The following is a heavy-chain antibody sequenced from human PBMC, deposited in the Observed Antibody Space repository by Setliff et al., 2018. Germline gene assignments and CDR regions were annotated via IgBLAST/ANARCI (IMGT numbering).Heavy chain of an antibody. V-gene: IGHV4-59*08. CDR1: GGFIRDYY. CDR3: ARGNSRSSVWYVVPHFDY. D-gene: IGHD6-19*01. J-gene: IGHJ4*02. CDR2: IYYRGTT. Sequence: PSETLSLTCTVSGGFIRDYYWNWIRQSPGKGLEWIGYIYYRGTTNYNSSLKSRVTISIDTSKNQFSLRLKSVTAADTAVYYCARGNSRSSVWYVVPHFDYWGQGTLVTVSS.